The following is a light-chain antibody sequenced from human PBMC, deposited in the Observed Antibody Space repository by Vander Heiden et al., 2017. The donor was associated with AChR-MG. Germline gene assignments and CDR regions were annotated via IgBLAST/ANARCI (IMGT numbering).Light chain of an antibody. CDR1: QSISSY. V-gene: IGKV1-39*01. CDR3: QHGDSTLRLT. Sequence: DIQMTQSPFSLSASVGNRVTITCRASQSISSYLNWYQQKPGKAPKLLIYAASSLQRGVPSRFSGSGYGTDFTLTISSRHPEDFATYYCQHGDSTLRLTFGAGTKVEIK. CDR2: AAS. J-gene: IGKJ4*01.